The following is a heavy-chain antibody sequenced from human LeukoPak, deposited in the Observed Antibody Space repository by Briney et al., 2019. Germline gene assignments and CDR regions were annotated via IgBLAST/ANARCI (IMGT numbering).Heavy chain of an antibody. V-gene: IGHV3-48*01. D-gene: IGHD2-21*02. CDR1: GFTFSNTHS. CDR3: ARDGDWAFDY. CDR2: ISLTTTTV. J-gene: IGHJ4*02. Sequence: GGSLRLSCAASGFTFSNTHSMNWVRQAPGTGLEWVAHISLTTTTVSYADSVKGRFTMSRDNAKKSLSLQMNSLRAEDTAVYYCARDGDWAFDYWGQGTLVTVSS.